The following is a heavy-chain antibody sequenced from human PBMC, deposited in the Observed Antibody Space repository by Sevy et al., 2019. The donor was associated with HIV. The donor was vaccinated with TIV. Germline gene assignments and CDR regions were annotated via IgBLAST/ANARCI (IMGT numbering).Heavy chain of an antibody. CDR1: GFTFSSNW. CDR2: IKSKTDGGTT. D-gene: IGHD3-3*01. J-gene: IGHJ3*02. CDR3: TTDTGISDYDFWSGRDDTFDN. V-gene: IGHV3-15*01. Sequence: GGSLRLSCAASGFTFSSNWMSWVRQAPGKGLEWVGRIKSKTDGGTTDYAAPVKGRFTISTDESKNTLYLQMNSLKTEDTAVYYCTTDTGISDYDFWSGRDDTFDNWGQGTMVTVSS.